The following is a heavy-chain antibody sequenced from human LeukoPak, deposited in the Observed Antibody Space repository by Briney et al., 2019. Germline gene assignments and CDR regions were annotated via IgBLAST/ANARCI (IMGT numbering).Heavy chain of an antibody. Sequence: PGGSLRLSCAGSGFTFSSHNMNWVRQAPGKGLEWISYISTNSRTVYYADSVKGRFTTSRDNAKNSLYLQMTSLRVEDTAVYYCAGYGDYAPWGQGTLVTVSS. CDR2: ISTNSRTV. CDR3: AGYGDYAP. J-gene: IGHJ5*02. D-gene: IGHD4-17*01. V-gene: IGHV3-48*01. CDR1: GFTFSSHN.